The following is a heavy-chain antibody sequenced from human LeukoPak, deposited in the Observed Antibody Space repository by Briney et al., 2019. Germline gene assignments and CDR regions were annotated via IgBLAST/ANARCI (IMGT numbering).Heavy chain of an antibody. CDR2: IKEDGSDK. J-gene: IGHJ4*02. Sequence: GGSLRLSCAASGFTFSNFWMAWVRQAPGKGLEWVAHIKEDGSDKKYVDSVKGRFTISRDSPKNSLYLQMNSLRAEDTAVYYCARDIGYHTFDYWGQGGLVTVSS. CDR3: ARDIGYHTFDY. D-gene: IGHD5-12*01. V-gene: IGHV3-7*05. CDR1: GFTFSNFW.